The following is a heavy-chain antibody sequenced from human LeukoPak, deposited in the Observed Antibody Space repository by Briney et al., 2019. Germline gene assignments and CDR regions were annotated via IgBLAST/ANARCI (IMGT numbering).Heavy chain of an antibody. V-gene: IGHV4-34*01. CDR1: GGSFSGYY. D-gene: IGHD1-7*01. Sequence: SETLSLTCAVYGGSFSGYYWSWIRQPPGKGLEWIGEVNHSGSTNYNPSLKSRVTISVDTSKNQFSLKLSSVTAADTAVYYCARGRPQFRITGTMGRNYYFDYWGQGTLVTVSS. CDR2: VNHSGST. CDR3: ARGRPQFRITGTMGRNYYFDY. J-gene: IGHJ4*02.